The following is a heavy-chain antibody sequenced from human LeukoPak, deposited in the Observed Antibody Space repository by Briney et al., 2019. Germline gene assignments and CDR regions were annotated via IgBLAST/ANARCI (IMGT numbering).Heavy chain of an antibody. D-gene: IGHD1-1*01. V-gene: IGHV3-48*01. J-gene: IGHJ2*01. CDR3: ARDHNYAFDN. CDR2: IGIDSGNT. CDR1: GFTFSSYS. Sequence: GGSLRLSCAASGFTFSSYSMNWVRQAPGKGLEWISYIGIDSGNTKYADSVRGRFTISADKAKNSLYLQMNSLRVEDTAVYYCARDHNYAFDNWGRGTLVTVSS.